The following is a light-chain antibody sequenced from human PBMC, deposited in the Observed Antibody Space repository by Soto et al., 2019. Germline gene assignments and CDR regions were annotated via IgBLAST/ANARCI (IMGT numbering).Light chain of an antibody. CDR3: MQALQTRT. CDR2: SAS. J-gene: IGKJ1*01. V-gene: IGKV2-28*01. Sequence: DIAMNQYTLSLPVTPGEPASISCRSRESLLHTNGYNYLDWYLQKPGKSPKLLIYSASNRASGVPDRLSGSGSGTDFTLKIRRVEAEYVGFYYCMQALQTRTFGQGTQVDIK. CDR1: ESLLHTNGYNY.